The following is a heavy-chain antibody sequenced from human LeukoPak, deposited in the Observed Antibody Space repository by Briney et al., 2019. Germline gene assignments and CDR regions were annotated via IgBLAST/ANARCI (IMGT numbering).Heavy chain of an antibody. J-gene: IGHJ4*02. D-gene: IGHD2-2*01. CDR2: ISYDGSNK. Sequence: GGSLRLSCAASGFTFSSYAMHWVRQAPGKGLEWVAVISYDGSNKYYADSVKGRFTISRDNSKNTLYLQMNSLRAEDPAVYYCAREGYCSSTSCYGRWDYWGQGTLVTVSS. CDR1: GFTFSSYA. V-gene: IGHV3-30-3*01. CDR3: AREGYCSSTSCYGRWDY.